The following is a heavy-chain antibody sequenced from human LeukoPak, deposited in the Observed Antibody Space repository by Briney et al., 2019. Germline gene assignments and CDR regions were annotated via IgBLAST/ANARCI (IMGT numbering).Heavy chain of an antibody. V-gene: IGHV1-2*02. Sequence: GASVKVSCKPSGYTFTGYFIHWVRQAPGQGLEGMGWINPNSGGRNYAQKFQGRVTMTRDTSISTAYMELSRLRSDDTAVYYCARDRLRAYYYDSSGSTLLEYFHLWGQGTLVSVSS. CDR3: ARDRLRAYYYDSSGSTLLEYFHL. D-gene: IGHD3-22*01. CDR1: GYTFTGYF. CDR2: INPNSGGR. J-gene: IGHJ1*01.